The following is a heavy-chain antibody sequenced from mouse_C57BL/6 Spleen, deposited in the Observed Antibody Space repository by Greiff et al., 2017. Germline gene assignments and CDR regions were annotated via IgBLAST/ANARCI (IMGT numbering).Heavy chain of an antibody. V-gene: IGHV5-4*01. CDR1: GFTFSSYA. J-gene: IGHJ2*01. CDR2: ISDGGSYT. D-gene: IGHD2-4*01. Sequence: EVHLVESGGGLVKPGGSLKLSCAASGFTFSSYAMSWVRQTPEKRLEWVATISDGGSYTYYPDNVKGRFTISRDNAKNNLYLQMRHLKSEDTTMYYCARDRDYGYFDYWGQGTTLTVSS. CDR3: ARDRDYGYFDY.